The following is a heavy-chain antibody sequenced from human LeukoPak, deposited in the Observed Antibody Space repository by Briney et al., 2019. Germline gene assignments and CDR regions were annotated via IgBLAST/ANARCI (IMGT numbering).Heavy chain of an antibody. J-gene: IGHJ6*03. Sequence: ASVKVSCKVSGYTLTELSMHWVRQAPGKGLEWMGGFYPEDGETIYAQKFQGRVTMTEDTSTDTAYMELSSLRSEDTAVYYCATEVSPYYVFWSGYYMDVWGKGTTVTVSS. CDR3: ATEVSPYYVFWSGYYMDV. V-gene: IGHV1-24*01. CDR2: FYPEDGET. CDR1: GYTLTELS. D-gene: IGHD3-3*01.